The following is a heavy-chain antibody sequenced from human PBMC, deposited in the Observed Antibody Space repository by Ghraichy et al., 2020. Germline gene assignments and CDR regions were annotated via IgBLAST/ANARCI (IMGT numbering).Heavy chain of an antibody. J-gene: IGHJ4*02. D-gene: IGHD6-19*01. CDR2: IKQDGSEK. CDR3: ARELRYSSGWYGGFDY. CDR1: GFTFSSYW. V-gene: IGHV3-7*01. Sequence: GGSLRLSCAASGFTFSSYWMSWVRQAPGKGLEWVANIKQDGSEKYYVDSVKGRFTISRDNAKNSLYLQMNSLRAEDTAVYYCARELRYSSGWYGGFDYWGQGTLVTVSS.